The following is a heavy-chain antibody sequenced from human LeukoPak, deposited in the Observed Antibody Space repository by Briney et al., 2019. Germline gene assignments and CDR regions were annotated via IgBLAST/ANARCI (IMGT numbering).Heavy chain of an antibody. J-gene: IGHJ3*02. V-gene: IGHV3-73*01. CDR3: TSPQGRRNDAFDI. CDR1: GFTFSGSA. Sequence: GGSLRLSCAASGFTFSGSAMHWVRQASGKGLEWVGRIRSKANSYATAYAASVKGRFTISRDDSKNTAYLQMNNLKTEDAAVYYCTSPQGRRNDAFDIWGQGTMVTVSS. CDR2: IRSKANSYAT. D-gene: IGHD2-15*01.